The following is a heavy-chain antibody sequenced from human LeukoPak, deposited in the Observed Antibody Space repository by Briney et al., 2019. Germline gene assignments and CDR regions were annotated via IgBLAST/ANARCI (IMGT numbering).Heavy chain of an antibody. CDR3: ARVTALWGFDP. V-gene: IGHV4-34*01. CDR1: SGSFSGYY. J-gene: IGHJ5*02. CDR2: INHSGST. D-gene: IGHD5-18*01. Sequence: NPSETLSLTCAVYSGSFSGYYWSWIRQPPGKGLEWIGEINHSGSTNYNPSLKSRVTISVDTSKNQFSLKLSSVTAADTAVYYCARVTALWGFDPWGQGTMVTVSS.